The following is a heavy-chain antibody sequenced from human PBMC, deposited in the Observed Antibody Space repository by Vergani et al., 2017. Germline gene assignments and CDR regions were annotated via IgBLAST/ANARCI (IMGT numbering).Heavy chain of an antibody. V-gene: IGHV3-11*04. D-gene: IGHD2-2*01. CDR1: GFTFSDYY. CDR3: AREYCSSTSCYAHYYGSGRGRNYYGMDV. Sequence: QVQLVESGGGLVKPGGSLRLSCAASGFTFSDYYMSWIRQAPGKGLEWVSYISSSGSTIYYADSVKGPFTISRDNAKNSLYLQMNSLRAEDTAVYYCAREYCSSTSCYAHYYGSGRGRNYYGMDVGGQGTTVTVSS. J-gene: IGHJ6*02. CDR2: ISSSGSTI.